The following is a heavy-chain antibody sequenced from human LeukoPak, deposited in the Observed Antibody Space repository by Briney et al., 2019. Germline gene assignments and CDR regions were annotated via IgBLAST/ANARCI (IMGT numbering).Heavy chain of an antibody. J-gene: IGHJ6*03. CDR3: ARSAAGGSYYYYMDV. CDR1: GFTFSSYT. D-gene: IGHD6-25*01. Sequence: GGSLRLSCAASGFTFSSYTMNWVRQPPGKGLEWVSNIGTSSTTIYYADSVKGRFTISRDNAKNSLYLQMNSLRADDTAVYYCARSAAGGSYYYYMDVWGKGTTVTVSS. CDR2: IGTSSTTI. V-gene: IGHV3-48*01.